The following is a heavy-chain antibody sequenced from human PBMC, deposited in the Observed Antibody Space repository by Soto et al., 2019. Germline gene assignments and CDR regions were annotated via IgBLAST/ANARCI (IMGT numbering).Heavy chain of an antibody. D-gene: IGHD2-2*01. CDR2: IIPIFGTA. CDR1: GGTFSSYA. V-gene: IGHV1-69*13. Sequence: SVKVSCKASGGTFSSYAISWVRQAPGQGLEWMGGIIPIFGTANYAQKFQGRVTITADESTSTAYMELSSLRSEATPVYYCAREPPGPAAYAFDNWGQGTMVTVSS. CDR3: AREPPGPAAYAFDN. J-gene: IGHJ3*02.